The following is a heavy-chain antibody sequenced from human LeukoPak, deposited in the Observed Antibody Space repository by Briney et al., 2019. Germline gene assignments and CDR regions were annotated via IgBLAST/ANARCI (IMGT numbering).Heavy chain of an antibody. Sequence: ASVKVSCKASGYTFTKFGVSWVRQAPGQGLEWMGWISAYNDNTNYAQKFQGRVTMTTDTSTSTAYMDLRSLRSDDTAVYYCARGGYYGSGSFPDYWGQGTLVTVSS. CDR1: GYTFTKFG. D-gene: IGHD3-10*01. J-gene: IGHJ4*02. CDR2: ISAYNDNT. V-gene: IGHV1-18*01. CDR3: ARGGYYGSGSFPDY.